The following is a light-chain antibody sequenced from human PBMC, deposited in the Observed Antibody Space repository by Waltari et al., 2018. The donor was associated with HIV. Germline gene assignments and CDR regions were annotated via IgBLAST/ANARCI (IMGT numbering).Light chain of an antibody. J-gene: IGLJ2*01. CDR2: EDS. V-gene: IGLV3-21*02. CDR1: NIESKN. CDR3: QVWDRRGV. Sequence: SYVLTQPPSVSVAPGQTASITCGGNNIESKNAHWYHQKPSQAPCLVVYEDSDPRSGIPDRFAGSNSGNTATLTISRVEVADEADYYCQVWDRRGVFGGGTKRTVL.